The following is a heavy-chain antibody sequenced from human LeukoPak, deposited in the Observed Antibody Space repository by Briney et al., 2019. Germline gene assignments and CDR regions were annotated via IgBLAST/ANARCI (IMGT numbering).Heavy chain of an antibody. CDR3: ARGKESHGHYFLY. Sequence: SVKVSCKASGGTFNNYAINWVRQAPGQGLEWMGGIFPLFETTNYAQRFRGRVTITADESTSTAYMELNSLRTEDTAVYYCARGKESHGHYFLYWGQGTLVTVSS. V-gene: IGHV1-69*13. CDR1: GGTFNNYA. CDR2: IFPLFETT. J-gene: IGHJ4*02.